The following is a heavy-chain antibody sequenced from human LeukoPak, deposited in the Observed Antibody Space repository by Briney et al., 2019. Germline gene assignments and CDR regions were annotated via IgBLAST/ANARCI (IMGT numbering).Heavy chain of an antibody. D-gene: IGHD3-10*01. CDR1: EFTFRSYG. J-gene: IGHJ4*02. CDR2: ISGSDGNT. Sequence: PGGSLRLSCASSEFTFRSYGLSWVRQAPGKGLEWVSGISGSDGNTYYADSVKGRFTISRDISKNTLYLQMNSLRAEDTAVYYCARDLAYYGSGSFDYWGQGTLVTVSS. V-gene: IGHV3-23*01. CDR3: ARDLAYYGSGSFDY.